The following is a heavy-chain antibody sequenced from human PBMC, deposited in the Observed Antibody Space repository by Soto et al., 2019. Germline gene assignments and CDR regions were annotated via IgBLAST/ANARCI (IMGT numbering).Heavy chain of an antibody. CDR1: GFTFGSYA. J-gene: IGHJ5*02. CDR3: AKDPKSTVRFNWFDP. D-gene: IGHD2-8*02. V-gene: IGHV3-23*01. CDR2: ISGGGSGT. Sequence: EMQLSESGGGLVQPGGSLRLSCAASGFTFGSYAMSWVRPAPGKGLEWVSAISGGGSGTYYADSVKGRFTISRDNSKKTLFLQMNSLRVEDTAIYYCAKDPKSTVRFNWFDPWGQGTLVTVSS.